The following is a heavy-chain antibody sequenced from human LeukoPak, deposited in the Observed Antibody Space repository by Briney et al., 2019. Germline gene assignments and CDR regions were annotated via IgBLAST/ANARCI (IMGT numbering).Heavy chain of an antibody. Sequence: GGSLRLSCAASGFTFSSYWMTWVRQAPGKGLEWVANIKQDASERYYVDSVKVRFTISRDNAKNSLYLQMNSLRAEATAVYYCPTPTAGTWHFDYWGQGPLVTVSS. CDR2: IKQDASER. V-gene: IGHV3-7*01. CDR1: GFTFSSYW. J-gene: IGHJ4*02. CDR3: PTPTAGTWHFDY. D-gene: IGHD1-1*01.